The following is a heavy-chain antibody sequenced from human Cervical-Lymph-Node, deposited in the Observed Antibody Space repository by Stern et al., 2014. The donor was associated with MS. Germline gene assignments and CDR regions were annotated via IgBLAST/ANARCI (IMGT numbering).Heavy chain of an antibody. Sequence: EVQLVESGGGLVQPGRSLRLSCAGSGFTFADYDMHWVRQAPGKGLEWGSGITWNSGGIDYADSVKGRFIISRDNAKNSLYQQMNSLRTEDTALYYCAKDPSPRYSYGPHDKWGQGTLVTVSS. CDR1: GFTFADYD. V-gene: IGHV3-9*01. J-gene: IGHJ4*02. D-gene: IGHD5-18*01. CDR3: AKDPSPRYSYGPHDK. CDR2: ITWNSGGI.